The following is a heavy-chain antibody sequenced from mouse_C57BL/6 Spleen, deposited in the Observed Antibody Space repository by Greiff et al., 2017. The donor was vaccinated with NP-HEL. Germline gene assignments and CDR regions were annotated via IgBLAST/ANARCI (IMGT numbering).Heavy chain of an antibody. J-gene: IGHJ1*03. CDR2: INYDGSST. V-gene: IGHV5-16*01. CDR3: ARESYYGYFDV. Sequence: EVKLMESEGGLVQPGSSMKLSCTASGFTFSDYYMAWVRQVPEKGLEWVANINYDGSSTYYLDSLKSRFIISRDNAKNILYLQMSSLKSEDTATYYCARESYYGYFDVWGTGTTVTVSS. D-gene: IGHD2-12*01. CDR1: GFTFSDYY.